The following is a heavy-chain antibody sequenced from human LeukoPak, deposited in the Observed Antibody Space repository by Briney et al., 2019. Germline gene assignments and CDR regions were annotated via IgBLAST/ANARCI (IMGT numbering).Heavy chain of an antibody. V-gene: IGHV4-39*01. Sequence: SETLSLTCTVSGGSISSSSHYWGWVRQPPGKGLECIGFIYYTESIYSNPSLRSRVALSIDRTKNQFSLKLSSVTAADTAVYYCARSSYYDTSGYYDYWGQGALVTVSS. J-gene: IGHJ4*02. D-gene: IGHD3-22*01. CDR1: GGSISSSSHY. CDR2: IYYTESI. CDR3: ARSSYYDTSGYYDY.